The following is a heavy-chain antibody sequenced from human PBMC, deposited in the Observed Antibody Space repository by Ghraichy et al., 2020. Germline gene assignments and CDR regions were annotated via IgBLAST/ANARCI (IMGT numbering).Heavy chain of an antibody. CDR1: VGSFSGYY. CDR2: INPPGTT. Sequence: SETLSLTCAVYVGSFSGYYWSWIRQPPGKGLEWIGEINPPGTTNNSPSLKSRLTMLVDTSKNQFSLKLKSVTAADMAVYYCARRRELWSAAEGDAFDMWGQGTMVTVSS. D-gene: IGHD5-18*01. V-gene: IGHV4-34*01. CDR3: ARRRELWSAAEGDAFDM. J-gene: IGHJ3*02.